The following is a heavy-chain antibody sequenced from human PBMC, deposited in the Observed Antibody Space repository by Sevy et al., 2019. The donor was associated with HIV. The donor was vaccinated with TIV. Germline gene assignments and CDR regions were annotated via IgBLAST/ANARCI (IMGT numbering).Heavy chain of an antibody. CDR1: GGSISSYY. Sequence: SETLSLTCTVSGGSISSYYWSWIRQPPGKGLEWIGYIYYSGSTNYNPSLKSRVTISVDTSKNQFSLKLSSVTAADTAGYYCARDGGGGKPFDYWGQGTLVTVSS. CDR3: ARDGGGGKPFDY. D-gene: IGHD2-15*01. J-gene: IGHJ4*02. V-gene: IGHV4-59*01. CDR2: IYYSGST.